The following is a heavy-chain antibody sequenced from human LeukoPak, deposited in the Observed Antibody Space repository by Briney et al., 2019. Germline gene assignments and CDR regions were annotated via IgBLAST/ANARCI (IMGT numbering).Heavy chain of an antibody. Sequence: SQTLSLTCVISGDSFSTNTAAWHWLRQSPSRGLEWLGRTQYRSKWYNSYAPSVKSRIIINPDTSKNQFSLHLSSVTPEDTAVYYCARESSGGYFDYWGQGTLVTVSS. CDR2: TQYRSKWYN. CDR3: ARESSGGYFDY. CDR1: GDSFSTNTAA. J-gene: IGHJ4*02. V-gene: IGHV6-1*01. D-gene: IGHD3-10*01.